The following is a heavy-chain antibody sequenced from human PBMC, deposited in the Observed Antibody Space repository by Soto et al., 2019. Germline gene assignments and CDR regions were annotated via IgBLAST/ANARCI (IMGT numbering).Heavy chain of an antibody. D-gene: IGHD3-3*01. Sequence: PSETLSLTCAVSVFLISDNYFWGWIRQPPGKGLEWLGSIYHNGDTRYNPSLKSPVTISVDTSKNQFTLTLTSVTAADTAVYYCVRETLAITNFGVNCMGGCGHGTTVTVS. J-gene: IGHJ6*02. CDR3: VRETLAITNFGVNCMGG. CDR2: IYHNGDT. V-gene: IGHV4-38-2*02. CDR1: VFLISDNYF.